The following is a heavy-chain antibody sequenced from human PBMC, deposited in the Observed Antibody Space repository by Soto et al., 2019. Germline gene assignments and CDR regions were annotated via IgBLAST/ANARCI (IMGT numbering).Heavy chain of an antibody. CDR3: ARWRGVVVLAAIRGAYDGMDV. Sequence: QVQLVQSGAEVKKPGSSVKVSCKASGGTFSSYAISWVRQAPGQGLEWMGGIIPIFGTAKYAQKFQGRVTITADESTRTAYMERSSLRSDDTAVYYCARWRGVVVLAAIRGAYDGMDVWGQGTTVTVSS. V-gene: IGHV1-69*01. J-gene: IGHJ6*02. CDR2: IIPIFGTA. D-gene: IGHD2-2*01. CDR1: GGTFSSYA.